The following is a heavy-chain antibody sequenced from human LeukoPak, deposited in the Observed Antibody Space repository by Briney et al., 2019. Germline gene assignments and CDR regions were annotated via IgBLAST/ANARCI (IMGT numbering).Heavy chain of an antibody. CDR1: GFTFDDYA. CDR3: ARGVSYGGNSYWVY. CDR2: ISWNSGSI. D-gene: IGHD4-23*01. V-gene: IGHV3-9*03. Sequence: PGGSLRLSCAASGFTFDDYAMHWVRQAPGKGLEWVSGISWNSGSIGYADSVKGRFTISRDNAKNSLYLQMNSLRAEDMALYYCARGVSYGGNSYWVYWGQGTLVTVSS. J-gene: IGHJ4*02.